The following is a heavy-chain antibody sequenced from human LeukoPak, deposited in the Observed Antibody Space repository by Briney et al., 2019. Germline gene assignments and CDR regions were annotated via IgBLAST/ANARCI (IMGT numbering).Heavy chain of an antibody. CDR2: VYFSGST. V-gene: IGHV4-4*07. D-gene: IGHD2-2*01. CDR1: GGSISSYY. Sequence: SETLSLTCTVSGGSISSYYWSWIRQPAGKGLEWIGRVYFSGSTNYNPSLKSRVTMSVDTSKNQFSLNLSSVTAADTAVYYCARDLYEYQLRAAFDIWGQGTMVTVFS. CDR3: ARDLYEYQLRAAFDI. J-gene: IGHJ3*02.